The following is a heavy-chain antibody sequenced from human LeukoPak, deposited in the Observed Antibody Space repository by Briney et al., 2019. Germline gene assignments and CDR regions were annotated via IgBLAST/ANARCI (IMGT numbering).Heavy chain of an antibody. J-gene: IGHJ4*02. CDR3: AKDWKMFAGRMYFFDY. D-gene: IGHD3-10*02. V-gene: IGHV3-23*01. CDR1: GFTFSSYA. CDR2: IRGSGGST. Sequence: GGSLRLSCAASGFTFSSYAMSWVRQAPGKGLEWVSAIRGSGGSTYYADSVKGRFTISRDNSKNTLYLQMNSLRAEDTAVYYCAKDWKMFAGRMYFFDYWGQGALVTVSS.